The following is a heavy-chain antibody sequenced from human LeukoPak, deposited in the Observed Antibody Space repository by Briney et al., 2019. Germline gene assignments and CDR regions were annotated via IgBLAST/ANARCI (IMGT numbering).Heavy chain of an antibody. V-gene: IGHV1-24*01. CDR1: GYTLTELS. J-gene: IGHJ4*02. CDR3: ATAYYYDRSGELDY. D-gene: IGHD3-22*01. Sequence: ASVKVSCKVSGYTLTELSMHWVRQAPGKGLEWMGGFDPEDGETIYAQKFQGRVTMTEDTSTDTAYMELSSLRSEDTAVYYCATAYYYDRSGELDYWGQGTLVTVSS. CDR2: FDPEDGET.